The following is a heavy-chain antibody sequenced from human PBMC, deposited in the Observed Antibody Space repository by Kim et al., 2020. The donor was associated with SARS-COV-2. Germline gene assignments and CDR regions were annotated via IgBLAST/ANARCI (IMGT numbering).Heavy chain of an antibody. CDR2: IWYDGSNK. J-gene: IGHJ3*02. Sequence: GGSLRLSCAASGFTFSSYGMHWVRQAPGKGLEWVAVIWYDGSNKYYADSVKGRFTISRDNSKNTLYLQMNSLRAEDTAVYYCAREQLAAAGHGEDAFDIWGQGTMVTVSS. D-gene: IGHD6-13*01. V-gene: IGHV3-33*01. CDR3: AREQLAAAGHGEDAFDI. CDR1: GFTFSSYG.